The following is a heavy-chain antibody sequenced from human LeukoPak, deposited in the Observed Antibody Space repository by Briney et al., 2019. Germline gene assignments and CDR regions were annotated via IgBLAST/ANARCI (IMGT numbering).Heavy chain of an antibody. CDR2: IHPEGNEK. CDR1: GFSFTNFW. CDR3: ARGDAFSGDH. J-gene: IGHJ4*02. Sequence: GGSLRLXCAVSGFSFTNFWMSWVRQAPGRGLEWVANIHPEGNEKYHVESVKGRFTVSRDNTKNLLFLQMNGLRVEDTAVYYCARGDAFSGDHWGQGTLVTVSS. V-gene: IGHV3-7*04.